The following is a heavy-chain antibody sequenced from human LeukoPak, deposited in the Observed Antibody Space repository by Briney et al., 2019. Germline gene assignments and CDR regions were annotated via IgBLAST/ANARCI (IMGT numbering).Heavy chain of an antibody. V-gene: IGHV4-39*07. D-gene: IGHD2/OR15-2a*01. CDR1: GDSITNSNSY. CDR3: ARSENDYGDY. J-gene: IGHJ4*02. CDR2: IYHSGST. Sequence: PSETLSLTSSVAGDSITNSNSYWGWIRQPPGKGLEWIGSIYHSGSTYYNPSLKSRVTISVDTSKNQFSLKLSSVTAADTAVYYCARSENDYGDYWGQGTLVTVSS.